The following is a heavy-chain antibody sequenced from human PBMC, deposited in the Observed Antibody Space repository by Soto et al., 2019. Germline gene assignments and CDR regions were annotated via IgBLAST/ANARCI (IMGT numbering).Heavy chain of an antibody. CDR3: ANEGCVAAAGAPNCDSGMDV. Sequence: QVQLVESGGGVVQPGRSLRLSCAASGFTFSDFGMHWVRQAPGKGLEWVAIISYDGDNRYYADSVQGRFYISRDNSNNTVYQERNSRRSEDTAIYYYANEGCVAAAGAPNCDSGMDVWRQGTRVTVSS. J-gene: IGHJ6*01. V-gene: IGHV3-30*18. CDR2: ISYDGDNR. CDR1: GFTFSDFG. D-gene: IGHD6-13*01.